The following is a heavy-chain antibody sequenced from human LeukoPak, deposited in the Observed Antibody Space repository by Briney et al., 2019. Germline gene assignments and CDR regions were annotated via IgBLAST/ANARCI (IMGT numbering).Heavy chain of an antibody. J-gene: IGHJ6*02. Sequence: PGGSLRLSCAASGFSFGSYDMNWVRQAPGKGLEWVSSITTSSSYIYYADSVEGRFTVSRDNAKNSLYLQMNSLRAEGTAVYYCASHIVVVTAIRYYAMDVWGQGTTVTVSS. CDR2: ITTSSSYI. CDR1: GFSFGSYD. D-gene: IGHD2-2*01. CDR3: ASHIVVVTAIRYYAMDV. V-gene: IGHV3-21*01.